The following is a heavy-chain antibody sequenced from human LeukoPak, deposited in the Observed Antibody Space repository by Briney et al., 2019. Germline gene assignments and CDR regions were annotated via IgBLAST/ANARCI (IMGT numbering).Heavy chain of an antibody. CDR2: ISSNGGST. Sequence: GGSLRLSCAASVFTFSSYAMHWVRQAPGKGLEYVSAISSNGGSTYYANSVKGRFTISRDNSKNTLYLQMSSLRAEDLAVYYCARRAYCGGDCYAEPFDYWGQGTLVTVSS. CDR3: ARRAYCGGDCYAEPFDY. V-gene: IGHV3-64*01. J-gene: IGHJ4*02. CDR1: VFTFSSYA. D-gene: IGHD2-21*02.